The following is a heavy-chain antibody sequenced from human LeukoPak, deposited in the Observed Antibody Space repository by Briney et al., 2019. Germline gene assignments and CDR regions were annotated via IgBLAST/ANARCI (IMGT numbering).Heavy chain of an antibody. V-gene: IGHV4-59*01. D-gene: IGHD2-15*01. J-gene: IGHJ4*02. Sequence: PSETLSLTCTVSGGSISSYYWSWIRQPPGKGLEWIGYIYYSGSTNYNPSLKSRVTISVDTSKNQFSLKLSSVTAADTAVYYCARGLGGRCYYFDYWGQGTLVTVSS. CDR3: ARGLGGRCYYFDY. CDR2: IYYSGST. CDR1: GGSISSYY.